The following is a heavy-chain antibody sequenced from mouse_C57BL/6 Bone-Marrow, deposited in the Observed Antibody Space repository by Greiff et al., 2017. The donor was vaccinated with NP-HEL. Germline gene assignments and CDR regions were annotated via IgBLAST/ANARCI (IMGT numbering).Heavy chain of an antibody. CDR3: ASSYHPYAMDY. CDR2: ISSGGSYT. Sequence: EVQVVESGGDLVKPGGSLKLSCAASGFTFSSYGMSWVRQTPDKRLEWVATISSGGSYTYYPDSVKGRFTISRDTAKNTLYLQMSSLKSEDTAMYYCASSYHPYAMDYWGQGTSVTVSS. CDR1: GFTFSSYG. D-gene: IGHD2-10*01. V-gene: IGHV5-6*01. J-gene: IGHJ4*01.